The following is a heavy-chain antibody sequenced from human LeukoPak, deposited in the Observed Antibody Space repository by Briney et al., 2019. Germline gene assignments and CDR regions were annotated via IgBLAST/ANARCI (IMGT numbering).Heavy chain of an antibody. CDR1: GYTFTSYY. D-gene: IGHD6-13*01. J-gene: IGHJ4*02. V-gene: IGHV1-46*01. CDR3: ARAYSRPESDY. Sequence: AASVKVSCKASGYTFTSYYMYWVRQAPGQGLEWMGIINPSGGSTSYAQKFQGRVTMTRDMSTSTVYMELSSLRSEDTAVYYCARAYSRPESDYWGQGTLVTVSS. CDR2: INPSGGST.